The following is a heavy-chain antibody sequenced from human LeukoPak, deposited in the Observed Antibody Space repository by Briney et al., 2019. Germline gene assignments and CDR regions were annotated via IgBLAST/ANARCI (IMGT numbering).Heavy chain of an antibody. J-gene: IGHJ4*02. CDR3: AKDGTTGTPLDY. D-gene: IGHD1-1*01. CDR2: INPNSGGT. V-gene: IGHV1-2*02. Sequence: ASVKVSCKASGYTFTGYYMHWVRQAPGQGLEWMGWINPNSGGTNYAQKFQGRVTMTRDTSISTAYMELSRLRAEDTAVYYCAKDGTTGTPLDYWGQGTLVTVSS. CDR1: GYTFTGYY.